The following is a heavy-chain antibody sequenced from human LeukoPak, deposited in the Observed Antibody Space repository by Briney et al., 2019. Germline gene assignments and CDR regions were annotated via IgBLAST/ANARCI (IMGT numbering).Heavy chain of an antibody. Sequence: GESLRLSCAASGFTFSNYVMIWVRQAPGKGLEWVSFIYSDNTHYSDSVKGRFTISRDNSKNTLYLQMNSLRAEDTAVYYCAKDATPALGTVYMDVWGKGTTVTISS. V-gene: IGHV3-23*03. D-gene: IGHD6-13*01. CDR1: GFTFSNYV. CDR2: IYSDNT. J-gene: IGHJ6*03. CDR3: AKDATPALGTVYMDV.